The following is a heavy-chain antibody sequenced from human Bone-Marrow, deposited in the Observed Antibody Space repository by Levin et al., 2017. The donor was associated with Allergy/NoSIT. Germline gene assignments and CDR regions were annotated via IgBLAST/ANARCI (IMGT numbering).Heavy chain of an antibody. Sequence: SETLSLTCNVSGVSISSPSYYWKWIRQPAGKGLEWIGRIYTAGNTNFNPSLKSRITMSLDASSNRFSLNLRSVTASDTAVCYCARGYTYGPFDFWGQGTLVTVSS. CDR1: GVSISSPSYY. D-gene: IGHD5-18*01. CDR2: IYTAGNT. CDR3: ARGYTYGPFDF. J-gene: IGHJ4*02. V-gene: IGHV4-61*02.